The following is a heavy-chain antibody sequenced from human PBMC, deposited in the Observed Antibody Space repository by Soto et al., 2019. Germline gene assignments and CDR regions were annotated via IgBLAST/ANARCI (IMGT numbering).Heavy chain of an antibody. CDR1: GFTFSSYG. CDR3: ARCQIAARVPYYNDY. J-gene: IGHJ4*02. CDR2: ISDSAGGT. V-gene: IGHV3-23*01. D-gene: IGHD6-13*01. Sequence: GGSLRLSCSASGFTFSSYGMSWVRQAPGKGLEWVSGISDSAGGTHYAASVKGRLTISRDNSKNTLYLQMNSMRAEDTAVYYCARCQIAARVPYYNDYWGQGTLVTVSS.